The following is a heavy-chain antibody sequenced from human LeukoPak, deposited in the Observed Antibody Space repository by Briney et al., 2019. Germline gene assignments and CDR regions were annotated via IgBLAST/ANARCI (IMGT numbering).Heavy chain of an antibody. J-gene: IGHJ4*02. CDR3: ARGNWGRDY. V-gene: IGHV4-34*01. Sequence: SETLSLTCAVYGGSFSGYYWSWIRQPPGKGLEWIGEINHSGSTNYNPSLKSRVTISVDTSKNQFSLKLSSVTAADTAVYYCARGNWGRDYWGQGTLVTVSS. CDR2: INHSGST. D-gene: IGHD7-27*01. CDR1: GGSFSGYY.